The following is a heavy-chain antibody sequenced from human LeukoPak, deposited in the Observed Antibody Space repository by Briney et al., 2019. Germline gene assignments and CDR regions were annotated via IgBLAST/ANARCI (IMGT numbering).Heavy chain of an antibody. CDR2: IKSKTDGGTT. Sequence: GGSLRLSCAASGFTFSNAWMSWVRQAPGKGLEWVGRIKSKTDGGTTDYAAPVKGRFTISRDDSKNTLYLQMNSLKTEDTAVYYCTTDLLKKGSGSYSYFDYWGQGTLVTVSS. J-gene: IGHJ4*02. CDR1: GFTFSNAW. D-gene: IGHD1-26*01. V-gene: IGHV3-15*01. CDR3: TTDLLKKGSGSYSYFDY.